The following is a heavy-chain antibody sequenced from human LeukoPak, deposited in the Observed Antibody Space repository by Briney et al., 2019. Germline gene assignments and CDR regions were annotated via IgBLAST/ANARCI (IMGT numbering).Heavy chain of an antibody. D-gene: IGHD3-16*02. CDR1: GGSFSGYY. Sequence: PSETLSLTCAVYGGSFSGYYWSWIRQPPGKGLEWIGEINHSGSTNYNPSLKSRVTISVDTSKNQFSLKLSSVTAADTAVYYCASRPLRPYGYVWGSYPVRYWGQGTLVTVSS. V-gene: IGHV4-34*01. J-gene: IGHJ4*02. CDR3: ASRPLRPYGYVWGSYPVRY. CDR2: INHSGST.